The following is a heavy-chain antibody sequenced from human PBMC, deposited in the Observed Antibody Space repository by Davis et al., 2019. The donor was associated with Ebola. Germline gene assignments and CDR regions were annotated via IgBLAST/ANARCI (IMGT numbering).Heavy chain of an antibody. CDR2: INVYNGHT. Sequence: SVPVSRLTSRYTFSGHALSWVRQAPGQGVAWLGRINVYNGHTNYPQNFQGRVTVSTDTSTSIAYMELRSLRSDDTALYCCARDATTVTTIWFDPWGQGTLVTVSS. J-gene: IGHJ5*02. D-gene: IGHD1/OR15-1a*01. V-gene: IGHV1-18*01. CDR3: ARDATTVTTIWFDP. CDR1: RYTFSGHA.